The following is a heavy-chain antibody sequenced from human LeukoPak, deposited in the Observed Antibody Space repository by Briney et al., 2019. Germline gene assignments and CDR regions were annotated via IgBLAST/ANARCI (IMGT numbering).Heavy chain of an antibody. D-gene: IGHD3-3*01. J-gene: IGHJ6*03. CDR1: GYSFTSYW. CDR2: IYPGDSDI. Sequence: GESLKISCKGSGYSFTSYWIGWVRQMPGKGLEWMGIIYPGDSDIRYSPSFQGQVTISADKSISTAYLQWSSLKASDTAMYYCARHSRYDFWSGYNYYYMDVWGKGTTVTVSS. V-gene: IGHV5-51*01. CDR3: ARHSRYDFWSGYNYYYMDV.